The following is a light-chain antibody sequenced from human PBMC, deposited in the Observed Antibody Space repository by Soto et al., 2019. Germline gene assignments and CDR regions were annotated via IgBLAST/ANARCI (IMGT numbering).Light chain of an antibody. Sequence: DIQLTQSPSFLSASVGDRVTITCRASQGISSSLAWYQQRAGKAPKLLIYDASSLQSGVPSRFSGSGSGTEFTLTISGLQPDDFATYYCQQYNTYSTFGQGTRLEIK. CDR3: QQYNTYST. CDR1: QGISSS. J-gene: IGKJ5*01. CDR2: DAS. V-gene: IGKV1-9*01.